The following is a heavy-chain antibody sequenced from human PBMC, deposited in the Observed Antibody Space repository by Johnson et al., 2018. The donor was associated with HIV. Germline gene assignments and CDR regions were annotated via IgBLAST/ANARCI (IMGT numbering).Heavy chain of an antibody. CDR2: ISGSGGST. Sequence: VQLVESGGGVVQPGRSLRLSCAASGFTFSSYAMSWVRQAPGKGLEWVSAISGSGGSTYYADSVKGRFTISRDNSKNTLYLQMNRLRAEDTAVYYWASPGGDYYGSGMDDAFDIWGQGTMVTVSS. V-gene: IGHV3-23*04. J-gene: IGHJ3*02. CDR1: GFTFSSYA. D-gene: IGHD3-10*01. CDR3: ASPGGDYYGSGMDDAFDI.